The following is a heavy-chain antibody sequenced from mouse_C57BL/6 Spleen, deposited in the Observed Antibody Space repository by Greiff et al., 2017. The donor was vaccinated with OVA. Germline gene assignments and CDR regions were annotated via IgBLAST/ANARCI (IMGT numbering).Heavy chain of an antibody. D-gene: IGHD3-2*02. Sequence: EVKLVESGGGLVQPGGSLSLSCAASGFTFTDYYMSWVRQPPGKALEWLGFIRNKANGYTTEYSASVKGRFTISRDNSQSILYLQMNALRAEDSATYYCARYISISGYVYYAMDYWGQGTSVTVSS. CDR3: ARYISISGYVYYAMDY. V-gene: IGHV7-3*01. CDR1: GFTFTDYY. J-gene: IGHJ4*01. CDR2: IRNKANGYTT.